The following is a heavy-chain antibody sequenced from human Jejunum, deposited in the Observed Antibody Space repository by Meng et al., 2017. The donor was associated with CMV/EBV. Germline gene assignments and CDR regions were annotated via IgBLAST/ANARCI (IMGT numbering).Heavy chain of an antibody. Sequence: QGQLQEPGPGLVKPSETLSLICTVSGGSVNNYYWSWIRQSAGKGLEWIGRFYSSDTYNYHPSLDSRVTMSLDTSKNQFSLNLRSVTAADTATYYCARGPGASTREGFDYWGLGTLVTVSS. CDR1: GGSVNNYY. D-gene: IGHD1-26*01. J-gene: IGHJ4*02. CDR3: ARGPGASTREGFDY. CDR2: FYSSDTY. V-gene: IGHV4-4*07.